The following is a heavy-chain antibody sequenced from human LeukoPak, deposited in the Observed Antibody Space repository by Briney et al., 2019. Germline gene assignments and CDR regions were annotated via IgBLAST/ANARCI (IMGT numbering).Heavy chain of an antibody. V-gene: IGHV5-51*01. CDR1: GYRFTNYW. J-gene: IGHJ4*02. Sequence: GESLKISCKGSGYRFTNYWIGWVRQMPGKGLEWMGIINPSDSDTRYSPSFQGQVTISADKSISTAYLQWSSLKASDTAMYYCARSDSSAWPYWGQGALITVSS. CDR2: INPSDSDT. CDR3: ARSDSSAWPY. D-gene: IGHD6-19*01.